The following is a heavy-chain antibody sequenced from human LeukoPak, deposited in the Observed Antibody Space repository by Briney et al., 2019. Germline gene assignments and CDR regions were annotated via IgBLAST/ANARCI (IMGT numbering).Heavy chain of an antibody. V-gene: IGHV3-21*01. J-gene: IGHJ3*02. CDR2: ISSSSGYI. CDR1: GSTFSSYS. Sequence: GGSLRLSCAASGSTFSSYSMNWVRQAPGKGLEWVSSISSSSGYIYYADSVKGRFTISRDNAKNSLYLQMNSLRAEDTAVYYCARPSTVATHDAFDIWGQGTMVTVSS. CDR3: ARPSTVATHDAFDI. D-gene: IGHD4-17*01.